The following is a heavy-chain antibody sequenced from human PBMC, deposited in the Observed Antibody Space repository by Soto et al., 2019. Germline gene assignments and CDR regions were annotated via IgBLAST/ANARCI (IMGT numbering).Heavy chain of an antibody. CDR2: IGLGSSTK. J-gene: IGHJ3*01. CDR1: GFTFRNYG. D-gene: IGHD3-22*01. V-gene: IGHV3-48*01. Sequence: GGSLRLSCAGSGFTFRNYGMNWVRQDPGKGLEWVSYIGLGSSTKYYADSVEGRFTISRDNAKNSLYLQMNSLRAEDTAVYYCARDQLYYNDISGRPLNAFDVWGQGTMVTVSS. CDR3: ARDQLYYNDISGRPLNAFDV.